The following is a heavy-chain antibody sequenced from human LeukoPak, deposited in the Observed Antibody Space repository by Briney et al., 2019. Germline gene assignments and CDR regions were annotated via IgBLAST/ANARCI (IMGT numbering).Heavy chain of an antibody. CDR2: MNPNSGNT. CDR1: GYTFTSYD. D-gene: IGHD3-22*01. V-gene: IGHV1-8*03. J-gene: IGHJ4*02. Sequence: ASVKVSYKASGYTFTSYDINWVRQATGQGLEWMGWMNPNSGNTGYAQKFQGRVTITRNTSISTAYMELSSLRSEDTAVYYCVVHYYDSSGLFYWGQGTLVTVSS. CDR3: VVHYYDSSGLFY.